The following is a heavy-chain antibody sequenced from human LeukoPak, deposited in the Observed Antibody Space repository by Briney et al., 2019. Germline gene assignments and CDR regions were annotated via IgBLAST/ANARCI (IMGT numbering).Heavy chain of an antibody. D-gene: IGHD3-10*01. V-gene: IGHV3-21*01. CDR1: GFTFSSYS. CDR2: ISSSSSYI. Sequence: GGSLRLSCAASGFTFSSYSMNWVRQAPGEGLEWVSSISSSSSYIYYADSVKRRFTISRDNAKNSLYLQMNSLRAEDTAVYYCARDRYYGSGSSSGMDVWGQGTTVTVSS. J-gene: IGHJ6*02. CDR3: ARDRYYGSGSSSGMDV.